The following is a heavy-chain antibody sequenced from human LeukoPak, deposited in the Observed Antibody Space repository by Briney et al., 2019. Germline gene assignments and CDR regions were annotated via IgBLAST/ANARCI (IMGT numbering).Heavy chain of an antibody. V-gene: IGHV3-11*01. D-gene: IGHD4-23*01. Sequence: GGSLRLSCAASGFTFSDYYMSWIRQAPGKGLEWVSYISSSGGSIYYADSVKGLFTISRDNAKNSLYLQMNTLRADDTAVYYCARASVVTSPFDYWGQGTLVTVSS. CDR2: ISSSGGSI. CDR1: GFTFSDYY. CDR3: ARASVVTSPFDY. J-gene: IGHJ4*02.